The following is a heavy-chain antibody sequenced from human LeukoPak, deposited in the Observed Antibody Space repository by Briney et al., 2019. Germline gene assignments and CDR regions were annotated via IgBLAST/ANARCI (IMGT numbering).Heavy chain of an antibody. CDR1: GGSISSGDYY. J-gene: IGHJ4*02. CDR2: IYYSGNT. V-gene: IGHV4-31*03. D-gene: IGHD1-26*01. Sequence: SETLSLTCTVSGGSISSGDYYWNWIRQHPGKGLEWIGYIYYSGNTYYNPSLKSRVTISVDTSKNQFSLKVSSVTAADTAVYYCARGRGGIVPYYWGQGTLVTVSS. CDR3: ARGRGGIVPYY.